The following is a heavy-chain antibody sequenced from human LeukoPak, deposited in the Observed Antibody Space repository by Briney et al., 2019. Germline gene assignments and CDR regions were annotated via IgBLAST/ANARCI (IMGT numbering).Heavy chain of an antibody. Sequence: SETLSLTCTVSGGSISSYYWIWIRQPPGKGLEWIAYIYYRGRTNYNPSLKSRVTISVDTSKNQFSLKLSSVTAADTAVYYCARVLGCSTTSCYAAYIDSWGQGTLVTVSS. D-gene: IGHD2-2*01. CDR1: GGSISSYY. J-gene: IGHJ4*02. V-gene: IGHV4-59*01. CDR3: ARVLGCSTTSCYAAYIDS. CDR2: IYYRGRT.